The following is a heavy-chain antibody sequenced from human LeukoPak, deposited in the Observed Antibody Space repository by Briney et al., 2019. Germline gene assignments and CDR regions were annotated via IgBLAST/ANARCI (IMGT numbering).Heavy chain of an antibody. V-gene: IGHV5-10-1*01. J-gene: IGHJ5*02. CDR2: IDPSDSYT. CDR1: GYSFTSYW. Sequence: GEPLKISCKGSGYSFTSYWISWVRQMPGKGLEWMGRIDPSDSYTNYSPSFQGHVTISADKSISTAYLQWSSLKASDTAMYYCARVGYGSDGFDPWGQGTLVTVSS. CDR3: ARVGYGSDGFDP. D-gene: IGHD5-12*01.